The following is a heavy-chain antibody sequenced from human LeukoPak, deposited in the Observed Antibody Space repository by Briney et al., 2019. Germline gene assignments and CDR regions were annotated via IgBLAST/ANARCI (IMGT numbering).Heavy chain of an antibody. CDR3: ARGNDGSGSPSYYFYYMDV. CDR1: GGTFSSYT. Sequence: GSSVKVSCKASGGTFSSYTISWVRQAPGQGLEWMGGIIPILGTANYAQKFQGRVTITADESTSTAYMELSSLRSEDTAVYYCARGNDGSGSPSYYFYYMDVWGKGTTVTISS. CDR2: IIPILGTA. J-gene: IGHJ6*03. D-gene: IGHD3-10*01. V-gene: IGHV1-69*16.